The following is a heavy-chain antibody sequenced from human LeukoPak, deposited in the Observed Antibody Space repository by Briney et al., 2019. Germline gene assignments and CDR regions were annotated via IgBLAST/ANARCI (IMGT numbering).Heavy chain of an antibody. Sequence: PGGSLRLSCAASGFTFSRYWMHWVRQAPGKGLVWVSRINSDGSSTYYAGSVKGRFTISRDNSKNTLYLQMNSLTAEDTAVYHCARGENWQQLVQFWGQGTLVTVSS. CDR3: ARGENWQQLVQF. V-gene: IGHV3-74*01. CDR1: GFTFSRYW. J-gene: IGHJ4*02. D-gene: IGHD6-13*01. CDR2: INSDGSST.